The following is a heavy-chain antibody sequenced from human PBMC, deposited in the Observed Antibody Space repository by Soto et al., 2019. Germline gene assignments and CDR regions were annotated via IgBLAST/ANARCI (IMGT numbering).Heavy chain of an antibody. Sequence: QVQLVESGGGVVQPGRSLRLSCAASGFTFSSYGMHWVRQAPGKGLEWVAVISYDGSNKYYADSVKGRFTISRDNSKNTLYLQMNSLRAEDTAVYYCAKDQEYSGSYPDYWGQGTLVTVSS. J-gene: IGHJ4*02. CDR1: GFTFSSYG. CDR2: ISYDGSNK. D-gene: IGHD1-26*01. V-gene: IGHV3-30*18. CDR3: AKDQEYSGSYPDY.